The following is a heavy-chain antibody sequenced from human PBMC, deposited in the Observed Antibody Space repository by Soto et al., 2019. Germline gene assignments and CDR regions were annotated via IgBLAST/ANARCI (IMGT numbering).Heavy chain of an antibody. CDR2: IATNRDST. CDR1: GFTFSSDT. Sequence: PAGPLRLCCSAAGFTFSSDTMHWVRPAPRKGMEYVSTIATNRDSTHYIDSVEGRFTICRDNSKSTLYLEMSSLRAEDTALYYCVSRDRITATEIDYWCPRSLLTISS. V-gene: IGHV3-64D*06. D-gene: IGHD6-13*01. J-gene: IGHJ4*02. CDR3: VSRDRITATEIDY.